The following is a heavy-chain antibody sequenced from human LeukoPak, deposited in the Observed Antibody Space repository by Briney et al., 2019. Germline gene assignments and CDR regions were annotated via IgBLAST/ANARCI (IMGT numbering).Heavy chain of an antibody. D-gene: IGHD3-16*01. V-gene: IGHV3-7*01. CDR2: INPDGTQK. Sequence: GGTLRLSCAASGFTFSLYWMTWVRQSPGKGLEWVADINPDGTQKYSVDSLKGRFTISRDNAKNSLFLHLNSLRVDDTATYYCVRQMIRFWFDPWGQGTRVTVSS. CDR1: GFTFSLYW. CDR3: VRQMIRFWFDP. J-gene: IGHJ5*02.